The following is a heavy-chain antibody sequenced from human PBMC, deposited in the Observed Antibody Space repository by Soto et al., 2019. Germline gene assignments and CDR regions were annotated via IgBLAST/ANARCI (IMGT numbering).Heavy chain of an antibody. D-gene: IGHD3-22*01. CDR1: GGSISSYY. Sequence: SETLSLTCTVSGGSISSYYWSWIRQPPGKGLEWIGYIYYSGSTNYNPSLKSRVTTSVDTSKNQFSLKLSSVTAADTAVYYCAGSSYYYDSSGYYPDYWGQGTLVTVSS. CDR3: AGSSYYYDSSGYYPDY. J-gene: IGHJ4*02. V-gene: IGHV4-59*01. CDR2: IYYSGST.